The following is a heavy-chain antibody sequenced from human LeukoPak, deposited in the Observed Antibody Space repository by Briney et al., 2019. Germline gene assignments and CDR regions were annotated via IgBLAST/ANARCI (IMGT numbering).Heavy chain of an antibody. CDR3: ARDGSSSILSALDI. J-gene: IGHJ3*02. D-gene: IGHD6-6*01. CDR1: GFTFSIYW. V-gene: IGHV3-7*01. Sequence: GGSLRLSCAASGFTFSIYWMSWVRQAPGKGLEWVANIKQDGSEKYYVDSVKGRFTISRDNAKNSLYLQMNSLRAEDTAVYYCARDGSSSILSALDIWGQGTMVTVSS. CDR2: IKQDGSEK.